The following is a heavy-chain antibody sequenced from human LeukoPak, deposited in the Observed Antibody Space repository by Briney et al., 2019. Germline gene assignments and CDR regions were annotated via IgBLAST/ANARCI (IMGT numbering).Heavy chain of an antibody. CDR1: GGSVSDYY. CDR2: IYHTGTT. CDR3: ARVSWFPGTSYYYMDV. Sequence: SETLSLTCTISGGSVSDYYWSWIRQSPGKGLEWIGYIYHTGTTNYNPSLKSRVTISLDTSKNQFSLKLTSVTAADTAVYYCARVSWFPGTSYYYMDVWGKGTTVTVSS. D-gene: IGHD1-1*01. J-gene: IGHJ6*03. V-gene: IGHV4-59*02.